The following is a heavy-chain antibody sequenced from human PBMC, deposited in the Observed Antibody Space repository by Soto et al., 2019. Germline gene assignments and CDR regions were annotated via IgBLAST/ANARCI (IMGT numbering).Heavy chain of an antibody. J-gene: IGHJ4*02. V-gene: IGHV3-23*01. CDR3: AKAGGAAGTVDYFDY. Sequence: GGSLRLSCAASGFTFSNYAINWVRQSPGKGLEWGSVISGSVGSTYYADSVKGRFTITRDNSKNTLYLQMNSLRAEDTAVYYCAKAGGAAGTVDYFDYWGQGTRVTVSS. D-gene: IGHD6-13*01. CDR2: ISGSVGST. CDR1: GFTFSNYA.